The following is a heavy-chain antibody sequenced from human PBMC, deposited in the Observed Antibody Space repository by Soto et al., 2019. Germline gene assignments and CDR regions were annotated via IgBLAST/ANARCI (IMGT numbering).Heavy chain of an antibody. Sequence: EVQLLESGGGLVQPGGSLRLSCAASGFTFSSYAMGWVGQARGKGLEWVSAISGSGGSTYYAVSVKGQFTIYRDNSKNTLYLQMNRLKAEDTAVYYCAKDLEQCLVRYDFDYWGQGTLVTVSS. CDR2: ISGSGGST. J-gene: IGHJ4*02. D-gene: IGHD6-19*01. CDR3: AKDLEQCLVRYDFDY. CDR1: GFTFSSYA. V-gene: IGHV3-23*01.